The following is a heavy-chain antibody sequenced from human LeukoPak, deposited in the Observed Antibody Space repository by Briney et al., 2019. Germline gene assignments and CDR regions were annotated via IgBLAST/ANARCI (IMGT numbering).Heavy chain of an antibody. Sequence: AGGSLRLSCAASGFTFSSYGMHWVRQAPGKGLEWVAVIWYDGSNKYYADSVKGRFTISRDNSKNTLYLQMNSLRAEDTAVYYCARGYYYDSSGTEELDYWGQGTLVTVPS. CDR2: IWYDGSNK. CDR3: ARGYYYDSSGTEELDY. V-gene: IGHV3-33*01. J-gene: IGHJ4*02. D-gene: IGHD3-22*01. CDR1: GFTFSSYG.